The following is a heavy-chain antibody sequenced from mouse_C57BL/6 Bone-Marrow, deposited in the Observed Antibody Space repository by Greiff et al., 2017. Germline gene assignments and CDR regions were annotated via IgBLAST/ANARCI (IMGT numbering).Heavy chain of an antibody. J-gene: IGHJ4*01. CDR3: ARQRIITRDAMDY. CDR2: ISSGGSYT. Sequence: EVKLMESGGDLVKPGGSLKLSCAASGFTFSSYGMSWVRQTPDKRLAWVATISSGGSYTYYPASVKGRFTISRDNAKNTLYLQMSSRKSEDTAMYYCARQRIITRDAMDYWGQGTSVTVSS. CDR1: GFTFSSYG. V-gene: IGHV5-6*01. D-gene: IGHD1-1*01.